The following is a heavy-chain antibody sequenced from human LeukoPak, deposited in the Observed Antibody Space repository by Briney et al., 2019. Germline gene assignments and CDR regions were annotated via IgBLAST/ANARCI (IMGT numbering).Heavy chain of an antibody. J-gene: IGHJ4*02. CDR3: ARRGYCTTTTCYPGPLWY. Sequence: GESLKISCKTSGYSLTSYWIGWVRQMPGKGLEWMGIIYPGDSDTRYSPSFQGQVTISADKSINSAYLQWSSLKASDTAMYYCARRGYCTTTTCYPGPLWYWGQGTMVTVSS. V-gene: IGHV5-51*01. D-gene: IGHD2/OR15-2a*01. CDR1: GYSLTSYW. CDR2: IYPGDSDT.